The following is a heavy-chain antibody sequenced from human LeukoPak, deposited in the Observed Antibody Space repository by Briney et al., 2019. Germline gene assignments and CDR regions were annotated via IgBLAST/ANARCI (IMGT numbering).Heavy chain of an antibody. CDR2: INPTGGST. J-gene: IGHJ3*02. CDR1: GYTFTSYY. CDR3: ARNHYYDSSYPIIDAFDI. D-gene: IGHD3-22*01. V-gene: IGHV1-46*01. Sequence: GASVKVSCKASGYTFTSYYMHWVRQAPGQGLEWMGLINPTGGSTGYAQKFQGRVTMTRDMSTSTVYMELSSLRSEDTAVYYCARNHYYDSSYPIIDAFDIWGQGTMVTVSS.